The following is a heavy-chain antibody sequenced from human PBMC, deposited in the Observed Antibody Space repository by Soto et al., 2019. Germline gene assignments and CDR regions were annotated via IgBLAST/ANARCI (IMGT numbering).Heavy chain of an antibody. CDR1: GGSISSGDYY. J-gene: IGHJ4*02. CDR2: IYYSGST. D-gene: IGHD6-13*01. CDR3: VFVYRRSWYYIVF. Sequence: PSETLSLTCTVSGGSISSGDYYWSWIRQPTGKGLEWIGYIYYSGSTYYNPSLKSRVTISVDTSKNQFSLKLSSVTAADTAVYYFVFVYRRSWYYIVFRGQGTLVTGFS. V-gene: IGHV4-30-4*01.